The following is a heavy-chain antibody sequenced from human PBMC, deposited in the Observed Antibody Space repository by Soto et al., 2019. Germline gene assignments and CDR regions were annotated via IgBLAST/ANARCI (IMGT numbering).Heavy chain of an antibody. Sequence: SETLSLTCTVSGGSVSNSYWGWIRQPPGKGLEWVAYVYYSGSTNYNPSLGSRVTISVDKSKNQFSLKMTSVAGADTAVYYCARGRDYWGQGTLVTVSS. CDR3: ARGRDY. CDR2: VYYSGST. V-gene: IGHV4-59*02. CDR1: GGSVSNSY. J-gene: IGHJ4*02.